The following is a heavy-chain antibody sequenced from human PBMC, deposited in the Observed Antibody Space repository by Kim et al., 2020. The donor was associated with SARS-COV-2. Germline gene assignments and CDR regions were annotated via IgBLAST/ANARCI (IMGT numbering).Heavy chain of an antibody. V-gene: IGHV3-23*01. D-gene: IGHD3-3*01. CDR1: GFTFSSYA. CDR2: ISGSGGST. J-gene: IGHJ4*02. Sequence: GGSLRLSCAASGFTFSSYAMSWVRQAPGKGLEWVSAISGSGGSTYYADSVKGRFTISIDNSKNTLYLQLNSLRAEDTAVYYCAKDGRITFFGVVIMPSGYFAYWGQGTLVTVSS. CDR3: AKDGRITFFGVVIMPSGYFAY.